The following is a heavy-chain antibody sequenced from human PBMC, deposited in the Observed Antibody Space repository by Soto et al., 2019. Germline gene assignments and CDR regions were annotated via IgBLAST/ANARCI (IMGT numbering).Heavy chain of an antibody. CDR2: IYFRGTT. J-gene: IGHJ4*01. Sequence: PSETLSLTCTVSGGSISSYYWSWIRQPPGKGLEWIGYIYFRGTTNYNPSLKSRVTMSADTSKNQFSLKLNSVTAADTAVYYCARMNYYDTSGYPFDYWGHGMMVTVSS. CDR3: ARMNYYDTSGYPFDY. D-gene: IGHD3-22*01. CDR1: GGSISSYY. V-gene: IGHV4-59*01.